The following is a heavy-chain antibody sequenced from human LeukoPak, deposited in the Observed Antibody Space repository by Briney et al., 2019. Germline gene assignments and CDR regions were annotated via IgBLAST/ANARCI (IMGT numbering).Heavy chain of an antibody. CDR2: ISSSGSTI. V-gene: IGHV3-11*04. CDR3: ARDMGHFTRGTAAFDL. Sequence: GGSLRLSCAASGFTFSDYYMSWIRQTPGKGLEWVSYISSSGSTIYYADSVKGRFTISRDNAKNSLYLQVNSLRAEDTAVYYCARDMGHFTRGTAAFDLLGQGTMVTVSS. D-gene: IGHD2-21*02. J-gene: IGHJ3*01. CDR1: GFTFSDYY.